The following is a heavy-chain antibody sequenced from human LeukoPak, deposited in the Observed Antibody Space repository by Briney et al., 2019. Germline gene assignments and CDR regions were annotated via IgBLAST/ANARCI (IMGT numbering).Heavy chain of an antibody. CDR1: GYTLTELS. V-gene: IGHV1-24*01. J-gene: IGHJ5*02. CDR3: PTGLSREAWFDP. D-gene: IGHD2-2*01. CDR2: FDPEDGET. Sequence: ASVKVSCKVSGYTLTELSMHWVRQAPGKGLEWMGGFDPEDGETIYAQKFQGRVTMTEDTSTDTAYMELSSLRSEDTAVYYCPTGLSREAWFDPWGQGTLVTVSS.